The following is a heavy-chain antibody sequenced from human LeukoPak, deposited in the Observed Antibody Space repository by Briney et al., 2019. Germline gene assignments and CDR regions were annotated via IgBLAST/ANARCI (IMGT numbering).Heavy chain of an antibody. J-gene: IGHJ4*02. D-gene: IGHD6-19*01. V-gene: IGHV4-59*01. CDR1: GGSISSYY. Sequence: SETLSLTCTVSGGSISSYYWSWIRQPPGKGLEWIGYIYYSGSTNYNPSLKSRVTISVDTSKNQFSLKLSSVTAADTAVYYCAISPRYGSGWPFDYWGQGTLVTVSS. CDR3: AISPRYGSGWPFDY. CDR2: IYYSGST.